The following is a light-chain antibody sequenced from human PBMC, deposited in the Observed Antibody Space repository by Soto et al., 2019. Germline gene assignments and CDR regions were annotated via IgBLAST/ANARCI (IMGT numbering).Light chain of an antibody. CDR2: ASY. J-gene: IGKJ3*01. CDR1: QSISSY. CDR3: QQSYSSPFT. V-gene: IGKV1-39*01. Sequence: DIQMTQSPSSLSASVGGRVTITCRASQSISSYLNWYQQKPGKAPKLLISASYDLQSGVPSRFSGSESGTDFTLTISSLQPEDFVSYYCQQSYSSPFTFGPGTKVDIK.